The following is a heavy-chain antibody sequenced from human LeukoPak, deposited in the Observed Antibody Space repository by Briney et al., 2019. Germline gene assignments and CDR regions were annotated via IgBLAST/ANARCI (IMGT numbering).Heavy chain of an antibody. CDR2: IYSGGGT. CDR1: GITVSNNH. V-gene: IGHV3-66*01. Sequence: QSGGSLRLSCAASGITVSNNHMSWVRQAPGKGLEWVSVIYSGGGTYYADSVKGRFTISRDYSKNTLYLLMNSLRAEDTAVYYCARGAYTSGWYLDYWGQGALVTVS. CDR3: ARGAYTSGWYLDY. J-gene: IGHJ4*02. D-gene: IGHD6-19*01.